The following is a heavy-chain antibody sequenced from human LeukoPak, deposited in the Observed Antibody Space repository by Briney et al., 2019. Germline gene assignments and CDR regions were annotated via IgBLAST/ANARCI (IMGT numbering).Heavy chain of an antibody. CDR3: AXXXXRXXXXXYXXH. V-gene: IGHV4-59*04. CDR2: IYYSGST. J-gene: IGHJ1*01. CDR1: GGSISSYY. Sequence: XTXXGGSISSYYWSWIRQPPGKGLEWIGYIYYSGSTYYNPSLTSRVTISVDTSKNQFSLTLSSVTAADTAVYYCAXXXXRXXXXXYXXHWGQGTLVTVSS.